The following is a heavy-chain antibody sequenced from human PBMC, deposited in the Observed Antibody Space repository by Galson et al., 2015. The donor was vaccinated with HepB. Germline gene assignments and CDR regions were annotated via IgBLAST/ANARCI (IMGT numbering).Heavy chain of an antibody. D-gene: IGHD3-10*01. V-gene: IGHV3-74*01. Sequence: SLRLSCAASGFSFSNYWMNWVRQTPGKGLVWVSRINSDGRTTVYADSVKGRFTISRDNAKNTLYLQMNSLRAEDTAVYYCASDCYYGSCFDQWGQGTLVTVSS. J-gene: IGHJ4*02. CDR2: INSDGRTT. CDR1: GFSFSNYW. CDR3: ASDCYYGSCFDQ.